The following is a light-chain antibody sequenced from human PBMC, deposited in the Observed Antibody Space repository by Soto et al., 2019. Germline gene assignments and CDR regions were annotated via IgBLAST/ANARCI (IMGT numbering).Light chain of an antibody. CDR3: SSYKSTSIVA. J-gene: IGLJ2*01. Sequence: QSALTQPASVSGSPGQSITISCTGTSSDVGNYNYVSWYQHHPGTAPRLLIYEVSNRPSGVSNRFSGSKSGNTASLTISGVQADDEADYYCSSYKSTSIVAFGGGTKVTVL. CDR1: SSDVGNYNY. V-gene: IGLV2-14*01. CDR2: EVS.